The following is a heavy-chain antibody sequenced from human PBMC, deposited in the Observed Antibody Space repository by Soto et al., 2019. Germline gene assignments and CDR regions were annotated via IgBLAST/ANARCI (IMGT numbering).Heavy chain of an antibody. Sequence: DVQLAESGGGLVQPGGSLRLSCVASGQTFNRYWMSWVRQAPGKGLEWVANIKQDGSEEYYVDSVKGRFTISRDNAKKSLYLQMNSLRAEDTAMYYCVRKHFDSWSFDFYGRDVWGQGTTVIVSS. CDR1: GQTFNRYW. D-gene: IGHD3-3*01. V-gene: IGHV3-7*03. J-gene: IGHJ6*01. CDR3: VRKHFDSWSFDFYGRDV. CDR2: IKQDGSEE.